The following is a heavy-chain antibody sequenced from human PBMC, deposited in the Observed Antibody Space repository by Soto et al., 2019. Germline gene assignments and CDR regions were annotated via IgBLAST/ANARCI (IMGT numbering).Heavy chain of an antibody. CDR1: GYTFTSYA. CDR2: INAGNGNT. V-gene: IGHV1-3*01. CDR3: ARAYSSGWYTNHFDY. Sequence: GASVKVSCKASGYTFTSYAMHWVRQAPGQRLEWMGWINAGNGNTKYSQKFQGRVTITRDTSASTAYMELSSLRSEDTAVYYCARAYSSGWYTNHFDYWGQGTLVTVSS. J-gene: IGHJ4*02. D-gene: IGHD6-19*01.